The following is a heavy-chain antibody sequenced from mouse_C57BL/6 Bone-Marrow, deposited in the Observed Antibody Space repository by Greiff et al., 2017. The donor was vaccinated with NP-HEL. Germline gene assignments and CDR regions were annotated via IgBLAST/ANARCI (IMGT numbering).Heavy chain of an antibody. CDR3: ARHRGSSYDAMDY. CDR2: IHPNSGST. CDR1: GYTFTSYW. Sequence: VQLQQPGAELVKPGASVKLSCKASGYTFTSYWMHWVKQRPGQGLEWIGMIHPNSGSTNYNEKFKSKATLTVDKSSSTAYMQLSSLTSEDSAVYYFARHRGSSYDAMDYWGQGTSVTVSS. D-gene: IGHD1-1*01. J-gene: IGHJ4*01. V-gene: IGHV1-64*01.